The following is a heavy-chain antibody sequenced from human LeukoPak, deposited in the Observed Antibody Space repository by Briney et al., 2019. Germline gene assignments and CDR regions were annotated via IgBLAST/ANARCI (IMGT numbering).Heavy chain of an antibody. D-gene: IGHD6-19*01. CDR3: ASTDIAVAGKNWFDP. CDR2: IKQDGSEK. V-gene: IGHV3-7*01. J-gene: IGHJ5*02. Sequence: PGGSLRLSCVASGFTFSSRDWMTWVRQAPGKGLEWVANIKQDGSEKNYVDSVKGRFTISRDNAKNSVDLQMNSLRAEDTAVYYCASTDIAVAGKNWFDPWGQGTLVTVSS. CDR1: GFTFSSRDW.